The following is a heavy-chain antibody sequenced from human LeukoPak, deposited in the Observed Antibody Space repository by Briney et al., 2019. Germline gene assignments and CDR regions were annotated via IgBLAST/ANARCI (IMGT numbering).Heavy chain of an antibody. Sequence: PETLSLTCAVYGGSFSGYYWSWIRQPPGKGLEWIGEINHSGSTNYNPSLKSRVTISVDTSKNQFSLKLSSVTAADTAVYYCASDRRVYCSGGSCYSFDAFDIWGQGTMVTVSS. CDR3: ASDRRVYCSGGSCYSFDAFDI. J-gene: IGHJ3*02. D-gene: IGHD2-15*01. CDR2: INHSGST. V-gene: IGHV4-34*01. CDR1: GGSFSGYY.